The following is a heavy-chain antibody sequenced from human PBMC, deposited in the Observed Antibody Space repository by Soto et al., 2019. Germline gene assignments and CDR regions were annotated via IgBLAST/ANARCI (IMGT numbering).Heavy chain of an antibody. CDR1: GDSVSSNSAT. CDR2: TYYRSRWYS. D-gene: IGHD3-16*02. CDR3: ASAHLGTDRYTREPFDP. J-gene: IGHJ5*02. V-gene: IGHV6-1*01. Sequence: PSQTLSLTCAISGDSVSSNSATWNWIRQSPSRGLEWLGRTYYRSRWYSDYAISLKGRITISPDTSKNQLSLQLNSVTPEDTAVYYCASAHLGTDRYTREPFDPWGQGTLVTVSS.